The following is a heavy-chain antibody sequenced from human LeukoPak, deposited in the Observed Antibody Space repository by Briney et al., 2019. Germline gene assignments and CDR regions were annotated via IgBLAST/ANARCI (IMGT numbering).Heavy chain of an antibody. V-gene: IGHV3-48*03. CDR3: ATMAGTR. CDR1: GFTFSSYE. Sequence: GGSLTLSCAASGFTFSSYEMNWVRQPQGKGLEWDSYISSSGSTIYYADSVKGRFTISRENAKNSLYLQMNSLGAVDTAVYYCATMAGTRWGQGTLVTVSS. D-gene: IGHD6-19*01. CDR2: ISSSGSTI. J-gene: IGHJ4*02.